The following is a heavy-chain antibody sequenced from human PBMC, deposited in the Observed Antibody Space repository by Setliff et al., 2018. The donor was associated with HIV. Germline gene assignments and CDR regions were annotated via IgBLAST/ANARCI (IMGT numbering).Heavy chain of an antibody. CDR3: ARDAWVEFLEWTFYGMDV. CDR1: GYTFTSYG. CDR2: ISAYNGDT. V-gene: IGHV1-18*01. J-gene: IGHJ6*02. Sequence: ASVKVSCKASGYTFTSYGISWVRQAPGQGLEWMGWISAYNGDTKYAQKVQGRVTLTTDTSSSTVYMELRSLRSDDTAVYYCARDAWVEFLEWTFYGMDVWGQGTTVTAP. D-gene: IGHD3-3*02.